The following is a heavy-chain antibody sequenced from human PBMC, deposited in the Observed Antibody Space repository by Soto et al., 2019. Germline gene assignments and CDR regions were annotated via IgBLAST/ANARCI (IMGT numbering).Heavy chain of an antibody. D-gene: IGHD4-17*01. CDR1: GGSINSDEYS. CDR2: ISYTGTT. CDR3: ARENLDTVTDS. Sequence: PSETLSLTCLVSGGSINSDEYSWSWIRQPPGKGLEWIGYISYTGTTYYNPSLKSRVTISPDTSENQFSLKLTSVTAADTAVYYCARENLDTVTDSWGQGTLVTVS. V-gene: IGHV4-30-4*01. J-gene: IGHJ5*02.